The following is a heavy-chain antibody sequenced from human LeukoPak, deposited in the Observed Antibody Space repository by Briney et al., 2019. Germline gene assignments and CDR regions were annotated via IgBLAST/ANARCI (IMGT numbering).Heavy chain of an antibody. CDR3: ARQMGYGSGSYYMVY. Sequence: TGESLKISCQGSGYSFTGYWISGARQIPGKGLEWMGRIVPSDSYTNYSPSFQGHVTISADKSISTAYLQWSSLKASDTAMYYCARQMGYGSGSYYMVYWGQGTLVTVSS. J-gene: IGHJ4*02. CDR1: GYSFTGYW. CDR2: IVPSDSYT. V-gene: IGHV5-10-1*01. D-gene: IGHD3-10*01.